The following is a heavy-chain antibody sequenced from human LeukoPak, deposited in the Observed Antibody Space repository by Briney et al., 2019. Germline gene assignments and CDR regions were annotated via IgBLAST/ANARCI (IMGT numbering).Heavy chain of an antibody. V-gene: IGHV4-4*07. CDR3: AGETGTRLDRVYFYYMDV. Sequence: PSETLSLTCTVSGGSISSYYWNWIRQPAGKGLEWIGRVYTSGSIYYNPSLTSRVTMSVDTSKSHFSLKLSSVTAADTAVYYCAGETGTRLDRVYFYYMDVWGKGTTVTVSS. J-gene: IGHJ6*03. D-gene: IGHD1-1*01. CDR1: GGSISSYY. CDR2: VYTSGSI.